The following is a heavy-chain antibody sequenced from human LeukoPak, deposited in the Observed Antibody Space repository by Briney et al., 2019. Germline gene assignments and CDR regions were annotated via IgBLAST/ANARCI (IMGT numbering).Heavy chain of an antibody. CDR1: GYTLTELS. J-gene: IGHJ4*02. CDR2: FDAEDGET. Sequence: ASVKVSCKVSGYTLTELSMHWVRQAPGKGLEWMGGFDAEDGETIYAQKFQGRVTMTEDTSTDTAYMELSSLRSEDTAVYYCATALGYCSGGSCYTFDYWGQGTLVTVSS. V-gene: IGHV1-24*01. CDR3: ATALGYCSGGSCYTFDY. D-gene: IGHD2-15*01.